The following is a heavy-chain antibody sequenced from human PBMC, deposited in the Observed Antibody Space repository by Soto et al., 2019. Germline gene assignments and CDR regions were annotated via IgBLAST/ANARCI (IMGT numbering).Heavy chain of an antibody. D-gene: IGHD6-6*01. CDR1: SGSFSGYY. CDR3: ARAPKVSGSSQTRPDF. CDR2: ISQSGNT. Sequence: SETLSLTCSIHSGSFSGYYWSWIRQPPGKGLEWIGEISQSGNTNYSPSLKSRVSISIDTSKKQFSLNLASVSAADTAVYYCARAPKVSGSSQTRPDFWGQGTLVTVSS. J-gene: IGHJ4*02. V-gene: IGHV4-34*01.